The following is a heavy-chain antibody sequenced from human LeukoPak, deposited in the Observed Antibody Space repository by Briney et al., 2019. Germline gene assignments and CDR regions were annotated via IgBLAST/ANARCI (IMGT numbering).Heavy chain of an antibody. J-gene: IGHJ3*02. CDR3: AKMYSSSWYGDAFDI. Sequence: GGSLRLSCEASDSTFSTYAMSWVRQAPGKGLEWVSAISGSGGTTYYADSVKGRFTISRDNSKNTLYLQMNSLRAEDTAVYYCAKMYSSSWYGDAFDIWGQGTMVTVSS. V-gene: IGHV3-23*01. CDR2: ISGSGGTT. D-gene: IGHD6-13*01. CDR1: DSTFSTYA.